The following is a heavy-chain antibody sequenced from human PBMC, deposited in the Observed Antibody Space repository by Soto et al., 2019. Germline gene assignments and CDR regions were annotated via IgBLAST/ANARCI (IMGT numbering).Heavy chain of an antibody. V-gene: IGHV3-15*01. CDR3: TAAGVRGVVMSRMDV. CDR2: IRSNADGGTV. J-gene: IGHJ6*02. CDR1: GFSFSKAW. Sequence: DVQIVESGGGSVKPGGSLRLSCRTSGFSFSKAWMKWVRQAPGKGLEWVGRIRSNADGGTVEYAAPVKGRFIISRDDSTNTLYLQMNRLDTEDTGVYYCTAAGVRGVVMSRMDVWGQGTAVSVSS. D-gene: IGHD3-10*01.